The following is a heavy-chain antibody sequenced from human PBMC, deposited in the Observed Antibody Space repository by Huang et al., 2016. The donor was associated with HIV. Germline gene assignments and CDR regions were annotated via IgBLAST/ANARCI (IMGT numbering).Heavy chain of an antibody. CDR2: FHPIGNG. CDR3: ARQWGRLTGFLNWFPDYYDY. CDR1: DVPVTSGSYY. D-gene: IGHD3-10*01. Sequence: QRKIHESGPGLVRPSGTLSLTCSVSDVPVTSGSYYWAWLRQSPGGGLPWIGGFHPIGNGVCHPSLKRRGTIAVGSSNSQLSLTMTSVTTADSAGYYCARQWGRLTGFLNWFPDYYDYWGQGVRVTVPS. V-gene: IGHV4-39*01. J-gene: IGHJ4*02.